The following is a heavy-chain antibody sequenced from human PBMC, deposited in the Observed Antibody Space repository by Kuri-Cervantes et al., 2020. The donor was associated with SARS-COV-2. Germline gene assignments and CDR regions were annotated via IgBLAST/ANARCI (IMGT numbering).Heavy chain of an antibody. V-gene: IGHV3-23*01. CDR2: ISGSGGST. D-gene: IGHD3-22*01. CDR1: GFTFSSYA. J-gene: IGHJ4*02. CDR3: AKDLGIVVVISASIDY. Sequence: LSLTCAASGFTFSSYAMSWVRQAPGKGLEWVSAISGSGGSTYYADSVKGRFTISRDNSKNTLYLQMNSLRAEDTAVYYCAKDLGIVVVISASIDYWGQGTLVTVSS.